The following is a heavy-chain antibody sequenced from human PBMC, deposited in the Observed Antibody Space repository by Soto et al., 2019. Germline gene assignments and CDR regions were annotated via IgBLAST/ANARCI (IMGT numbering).Heavy chain of an antibody. D-gene: IGHD2-21*02. CDR2: IYPGDSDT. V-gene: IGHV5-51*01. CDR1: GYSFTSYW. Sequence: GASLKISCKGSGYSFTSYWIGWVRQMPGKGLGWMGIIYPGDSDTRYSPSFQGQVTISADKSISTAYLQWSSLKASDTAMYYCARSIVVVTATYFDYWGQGTLVTVSS. CDR3: ARSIVVVTATYFDY. J-gene: IGHJ4*02.